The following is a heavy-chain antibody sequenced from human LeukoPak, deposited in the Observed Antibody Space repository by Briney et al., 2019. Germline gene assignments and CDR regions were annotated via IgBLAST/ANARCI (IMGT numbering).Heavy chain of an antibody. CDR3: ARDPYSSGPSHYYYYGMDV. CDR2: IYYSGST. CDR1: GGSISSSSYY. Sequence: PSETLSLTCTVSGGSISSSSYYWGWIRQPPGKGLEWIGSIYYSGSTYYNPSLKSRVTISVDTSKNQFSLKLSSVTAADTAVYYRARDPYSSGPSHYYYYGMDVWGQGTTVTVSS. D-gene: IGHD3-22*01. V-gene: IGHV4-39*07. J-gene: IGHJ6*02.